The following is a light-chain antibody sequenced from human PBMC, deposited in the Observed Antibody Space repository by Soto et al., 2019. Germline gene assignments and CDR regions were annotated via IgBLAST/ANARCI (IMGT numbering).Light chain of an antibody. CDR2: LGS. V-gene: IGKV2-28*01. Sequence: DIVMTQSPLSLPVTPGEPASISCRSSQSLLHSNGYNYLDWYLQKPGQSPQLLISLGSNRASGVPEWFCGSESGTDFTLKISRVESEDVGVYYCMQALQTRYTFGQGTKLEIK. CDR3: MQALQTRYT. J-gene: IGKJ2*01. CDR1: QSLLHSNGYNY.